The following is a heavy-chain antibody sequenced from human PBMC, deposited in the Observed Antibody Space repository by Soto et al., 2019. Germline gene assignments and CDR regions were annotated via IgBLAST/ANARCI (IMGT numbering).Heavy chain of an antibody. CDR3: ARTIYCINGVWSPLYGMDV. CDR2: IHHRGTT. CDR1: GYSISSGYN. V-gene: IGHV4-38-2*01. J-gene: IGHJ6*02. Sequence: PSETLSLTRAVSGYSISSGYNWGRLRPPPGKGLEWIGSIHHRGTTHYNPSLKSRVTISVDTAKNQFSLKLSSVTAADTAAYYCARTIYCINGVWSPLYGMDVWGRGTTVTVSS. D-gene: IGHD2-8*01.